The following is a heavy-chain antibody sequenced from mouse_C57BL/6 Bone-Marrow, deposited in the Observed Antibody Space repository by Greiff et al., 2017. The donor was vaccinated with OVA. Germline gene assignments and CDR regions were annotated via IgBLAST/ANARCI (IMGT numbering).Heavy chain of an antibody. V-gene: IGHV1-50*01. J-gene: IGHJ3*01. Sequence: QVQLKQPGAELVKPGASVKLSCKASGYTFTSYWMQWVKQRHGQGLEWICEIDPSDSYTNYNPKFKGKATLTVDTSSSTAYMQLSSLTSEDAAVYYCARRWEGNYGAYWGQGTLVTVSA. CDR1: GYTFTSYW. CDR3: ARRWEGNYGAY. CDR2: IDPSDSYT. D-gene: IGHD2-1*01.